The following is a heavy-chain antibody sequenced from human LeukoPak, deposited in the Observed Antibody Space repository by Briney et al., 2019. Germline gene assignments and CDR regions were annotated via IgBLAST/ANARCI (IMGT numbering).Heavy chain of an antibody. J-gene: IGHJ4*02. CDR2: INPNSGGT. CDR3: ARLGTIFGVVITNTFDY. CDR1: GYTFTGYY. Sequence: ASVKVSCKASGYTFTGYYMHWVRQAPGQGLEWMGWINPNSGGTNYAQKFQGRVTMTRDTSISTAYMELSRLRSDDTAVYYCARLGTIFGVVITNTFDYWGQGTLVTVSS. D-gene: IGHD3-3*01. V-gene: IGHV1-2*02.